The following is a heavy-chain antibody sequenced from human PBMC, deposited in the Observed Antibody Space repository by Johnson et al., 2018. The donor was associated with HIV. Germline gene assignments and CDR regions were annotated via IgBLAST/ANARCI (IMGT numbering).Heavy chain of an antibody. CDR2: IGTAGDT. CDR3: ARDPDYYDSNGGHQGDAFDI. CDR1: GFTFSSYD. D-gene: IGHD3-22*01. V-gene: IGHV3-13*01. Sequence: VQLVESGGGLVQPGGSLRLSCAASGFTFSSYDMHWVRQATGKGLEWVSAIGTAGDTYYPGSVKGRFTISRENAKNSLYLQMNSLRAEDTALYYCARDPDYYDSNGGHQGDAFDIWGQGTMVTVSS. J-gene: IGHJ3*02.